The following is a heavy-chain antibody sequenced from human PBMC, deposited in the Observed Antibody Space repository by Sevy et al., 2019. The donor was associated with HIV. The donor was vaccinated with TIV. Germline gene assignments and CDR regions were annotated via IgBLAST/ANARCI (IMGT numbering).Heavy chain of an antibody. CDR2: IYHSGST. CDR3: ARDVRSGYDSDAFDI. Sequence: SETLSLTCTVSGYSISSGYYWGWIRQPPGKGLEWIGSIYHSGSTYYNPSLKSRVTISVDTSKNQFSLKLSSVTAADTAVYYCARDVRSGYDSDAFDIWGQGTMVTVSS. V-gene: IGHV4-38-2*02. CDR1: GYSISSGYY. D-gene: IGHD5-12*01. J-gene: IGHJ3*02.